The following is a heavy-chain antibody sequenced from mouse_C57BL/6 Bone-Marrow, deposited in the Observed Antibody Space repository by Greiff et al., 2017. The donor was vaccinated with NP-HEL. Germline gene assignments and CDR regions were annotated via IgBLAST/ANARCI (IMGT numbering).Heavy chain of an antibody. Sequence: ESGPGLVKPSQSLSLTCSVTGYSITSGYYWNWIRQFPGNKLEWMGYISYDGSNNYNPSLKNRISITRDTSKNQFFLKLNSVTTEDTATYYCARERGGIYYGYLWFAYWGQGTLVTVSA. CDR3: ARERGGIYYGYLWFAY. V-gene: IGHV3-6*01. CDR1: GYSITSGYY. CDR2: ISYDGSN. J-gene: IGHJ3*01. D-gene: IGHD2-2*01.